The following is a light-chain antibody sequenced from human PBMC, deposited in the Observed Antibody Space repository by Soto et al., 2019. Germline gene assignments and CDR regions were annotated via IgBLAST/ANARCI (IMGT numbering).Light chain of an antibody. Sequence: GQSITISCTGTSSDVGSYHLVSWYQQHPGKAPKLMIYEVSKRPSGVSNRFSGSKSGNTASLTISGLQAEDEADYFCCSYAGSWTYVFGTGTKVTVL. CDR3: CSYAGSWTYV. CDR1: SSDVGSYHL. J-gene: IGLJ1*01. CDR2: EVS. V-gene: IGLV2-23*02.